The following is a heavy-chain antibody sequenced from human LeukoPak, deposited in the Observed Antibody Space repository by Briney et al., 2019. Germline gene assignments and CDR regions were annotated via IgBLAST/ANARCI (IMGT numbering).Heavy chain of an antibody. D-gene: IGHD3-10*01. Sequence: GGSLRLSCAASGFTFSSYWMSCVRQAPGKGLEWVANIKQDGSEKYYVDSVKGRFTISRDNAKNSLYLQMNSLRAEDTAVYYCARDRVTMVRGVNYYFDYWGQGTLVTVSS. CDR2: IKQDGSEK. CDR1: GFTFSSYW. CDR3: ARDRVTMVRGVNYYFDY. J-gene: IGHJ4*02. V-gene: IGHV3-7*05.